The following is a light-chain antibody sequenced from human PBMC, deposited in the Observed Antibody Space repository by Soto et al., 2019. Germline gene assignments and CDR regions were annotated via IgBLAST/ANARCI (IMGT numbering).Light chain of an antibody. V-gene: IGKV1-5*01. J-gene: IGKJ1*01. Sequence: DIQMTKSPSTLSASVGDRVTITCRASQSVSSWLAWYQQKPGKAPKLLIYDASTLERGVPSRFSGSGSGTEFTLTISSLQPDDFAIYYCQQYNSYSTFGQGTKVDIK. CDR1: QSVSSW. CDR2: DAS. CDR3: QQYNSYST.